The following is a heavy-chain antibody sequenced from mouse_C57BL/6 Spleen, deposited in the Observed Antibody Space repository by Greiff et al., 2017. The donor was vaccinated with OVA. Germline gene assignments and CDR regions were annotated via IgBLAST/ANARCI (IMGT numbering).Heavy chain of an antibody. J-gene: IGHJ1*03. CDR1: GYTFTSYG. CDR3: ARGADYYGSSYWYFDV. V-gene: IGHV1-58*01. CDR2: IYIGNGYT. Sequence: VQLQQSGAELVRPGSSVKMSCKTSGYTFTSYGINWVKQRPGQGLEWIGYIYIGNGYTEYNEKFKGKATLTSDTSSSTAYMQLSSLTSEDSAIYSCARGADYYGSSYWYFDVWGTGTTVTVSS. D-gene: IGHD1-1*01.